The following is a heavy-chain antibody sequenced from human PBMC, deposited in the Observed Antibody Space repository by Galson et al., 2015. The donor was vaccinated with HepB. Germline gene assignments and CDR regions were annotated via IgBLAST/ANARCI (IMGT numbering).Heavy chain of an antibody. V-gene: IGHV3-48*01. CDR3: ARPLGKKADWYFDL. D-gene: IGHD3-16*01. CDR1: GFTFSSYS. Sequence: SLRLSCAASGFTFSSYSMNWVRQAPGKGLEWVSYISSSSSTIYYADSVKGRFTISRDNAKNSLYLQMNSLRAEDTAVYYCARPLGKKADWYFDLGGRGTLVTVSS. CDR2: ISSSSSTI. J-gene: IGHJ2*01.